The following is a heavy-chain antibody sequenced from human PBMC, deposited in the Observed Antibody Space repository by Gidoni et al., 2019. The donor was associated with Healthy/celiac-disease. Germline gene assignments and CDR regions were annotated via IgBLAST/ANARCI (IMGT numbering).Heavy chain of an antibody. Sequence: EVQLVQSGAEVKKPGESLRISCKGSGYSFTSYWISWVRQMPGKGLEWMGRLNPRDSYTNYGRSFQGQVTSSADKSISTDYLQWSSRKASDTAMYYCASGYSSENPNDYWGQGTLVTVSS. D-gene: IGHD6-19*01. CDR2: LNPRDSYT. CDR1: GYSFTSYW. V-gene: IGHV5-10-1*03. J-gene: IGHJ4*02. CDR3: ASGYSSENPNDY.